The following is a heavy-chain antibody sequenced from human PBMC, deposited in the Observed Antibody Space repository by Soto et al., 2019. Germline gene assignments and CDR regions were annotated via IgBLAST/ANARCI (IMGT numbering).Heavy chain of an antibody. Sequence: PGGSLRLSCEASEFTFSSYAMSWVRQAPGQGLEWVAIISSDGHHQFYLDNLRGRFTVSRDNSKNTLYLQMNSLRPEDTAVYYCSRGTYYPQSSGLHADYWGPGTVVTVSS. D-gene: IGHD3-22*01. CDR2: ISSDGHHQ. CDR1: EFTFSSYA. V-gene: IGHV3-30*03. J-gene: IGHJ4*02. CDR3: SRGTYYPQSSGLHADY.